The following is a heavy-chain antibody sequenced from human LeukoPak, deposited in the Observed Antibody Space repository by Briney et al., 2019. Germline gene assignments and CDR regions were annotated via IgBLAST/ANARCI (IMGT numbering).Heavy chain of an antibody. CDR3: ARAIGSYGSGSYYYYGMDV. Sequence: PSETLSLTCAVCGYSISSGYYWGWIRPPPGKGLGGIGSIFNSGSTYYNPSLKRRVNLSVDTSNNQLSLKLSSLTAAHTAVYYCARAIGSYGSGSYYYYGMDVWGKGTTVTVSS. D-gene: IGHD3-10*01. CDR2: IFNSGST. J-gene: IGHJ6*04. V-gene: IGHV4-38-2*01. CDR1: GYSISSGYY.